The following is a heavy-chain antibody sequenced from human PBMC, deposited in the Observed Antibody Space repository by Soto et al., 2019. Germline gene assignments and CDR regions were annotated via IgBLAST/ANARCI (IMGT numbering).Heavy chain of an antibody. J-gene: IGHJ4*02. CDR1: GGSISSGVYY. CDR3: ARDRESPGDFDY. CDR2: IYYSGST. Sequence: SETLSLTCTVSGGSISSGVYYWSWIRQHPGKGLEWIGYIYYSGSTYYNPSLKSRVTISVDTSKNQFSLKLSSVTAADTAVYYCARDRESPGDFDYWGQGTLVTVSS. D-gene: IGHD3-10*01. V-gene: IGHV4-31*03.